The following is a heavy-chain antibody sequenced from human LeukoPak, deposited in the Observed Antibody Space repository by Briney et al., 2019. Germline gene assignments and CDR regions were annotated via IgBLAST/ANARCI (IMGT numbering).Heavy chain of an antibody. CDR1: GLNFDDSA. V-gene: IGHV3-43*02. Sequence: PGGSLRLSCVASGLNFDDSAMHWVRQAPGKVLEWVSLISADGGSTFSADSVKGRFSISRDNSKNSLYLQMNSLRSEDTAMYYCAKESGKFDYWGQGTLVAVSS. CDR3: AKESGKFDY. CDR2: ISADGGST. J-gene: IGHJ4*02.